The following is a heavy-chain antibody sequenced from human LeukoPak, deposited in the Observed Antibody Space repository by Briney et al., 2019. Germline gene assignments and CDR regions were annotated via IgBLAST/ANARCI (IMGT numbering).Heavy chain of an antibody. Sequence: ASVKVSCKASGGTFSSYAISWVRQAPGQGLEWMGWINPNSGGTNYAQKFQGRVTMTRDTSISTAYMELSRLRSDDTAVYYCAVTTVTTVGYFQHWGQGTLVTVSS. CDR1: GGTFSSYA. D-gene: IGHD4-11*01. J-gene: IGHJ1*01. CDR2: INPNSGGT. V-gene: IGHV1-2*02. CDR3: AVTTVTTVGYFQH.